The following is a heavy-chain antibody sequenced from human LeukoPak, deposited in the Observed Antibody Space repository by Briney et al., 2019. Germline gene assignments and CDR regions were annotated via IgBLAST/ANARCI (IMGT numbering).Heavy chain of an antibody. D-gene: IGHD3-22*01. CDR2: IWYDGSNK. CDR1: GFTFSSYG. Sequence: GGSLRLSCAASGFTFSSYGMHWVRQAPGKGLEWVAVIWYDGSNKYYADSVKGRFTISRDNSTNTLYLQMNSLRAEDTAVYYCARELSPVVKYYFDDWGQGTLVTVSS. J-gene: IGHJ4*02. V-gene: IGHV3-33*01. CDR3: ARELSPVVKYYFDD.